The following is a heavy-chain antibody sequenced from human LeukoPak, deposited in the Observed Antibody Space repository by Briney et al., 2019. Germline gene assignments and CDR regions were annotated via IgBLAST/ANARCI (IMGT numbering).Heavy chain of an antibody. Sequence: ASVKVSCKASGYTFTSYFMHWMRQAPGQGPEWMGIINPRGGSTEYSHKFQGRVTMTRDMSTSTVYMELSSLRSEDTAVYYCWTQGIAVAGATFDIWGQGTMVTVSS. CDR2: INPRGGST. J-gene: IGHJ3*02. CDR1: GYTFTSYF. V-gene: IGHV1-46*01. CDR3: WTQGIAVAGATFDI. D-gene: IGHD6-19*01.